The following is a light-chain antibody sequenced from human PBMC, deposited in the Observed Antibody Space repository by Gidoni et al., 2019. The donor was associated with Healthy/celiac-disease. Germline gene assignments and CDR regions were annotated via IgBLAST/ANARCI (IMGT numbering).Light chain of an antibody. J-gene: IGKJ3*01. Sequence: DIVMPQSPLSLPVTPGEPASISCRSSQSLLHSNGYNYLDWYLQKPGQSPQLLIYLGSNRASGVPDRFSGSGSGTDFTLKSSRVEAEDVGVYYCMQALQTPRTFGPGTKVDIK. CDR2: LGS. CDR1: QSLLHSNGYNY. V-gene: IGKV2-28*01. CDR3: MQALQTPRT.